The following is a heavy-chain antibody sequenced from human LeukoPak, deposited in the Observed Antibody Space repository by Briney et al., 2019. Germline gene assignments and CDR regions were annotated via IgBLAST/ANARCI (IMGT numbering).Heavy chain of an antibody. J-gene: IGHJ4*02. Sequence: SETLSLTCTVSGGSISSYYWSWIRQPPGKGLEWIGYIYYSGSTNYNPSLKSRVTISVDTSKNQFSLKLSSVTAADTAVYYCARESRGSYHFDYWGQGTLVTVSS. CDR3: ARESRGSYHFDY. D-gene: IGHD1-26*01. CDR2: IYYSGST. CDR1: GGSISSYY. V-gene: IGHV4-59*01.